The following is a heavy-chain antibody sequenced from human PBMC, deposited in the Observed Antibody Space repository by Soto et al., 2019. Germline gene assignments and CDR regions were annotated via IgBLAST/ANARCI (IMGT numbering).Heavy chain of an antibody. CDR3: ARVNSYGYSYYYYYGMDV. J-gene: IGHJ6*02. CDR2: IYYSGST. D-gene: IGHD5-18*01. V-gene: IGHV4-31*03. Sequence: PSETQSLTCTVSGGSISSGGYYWSWIRQHPGKGLEWIGYIYYSGSTYYNPSLKSRVTISVDTSKNQFSLKLSSVTAADTAVYYCARVNSYGYSYYYYYGMDVWGQGTTVTSP. CDR1: GGSISSGGYY.